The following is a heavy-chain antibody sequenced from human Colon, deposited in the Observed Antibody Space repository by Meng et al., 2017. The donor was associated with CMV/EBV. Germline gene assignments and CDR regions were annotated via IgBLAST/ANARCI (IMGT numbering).Heavy chain of an antibody. CDR2: IIPMFGSP. J-gene: IGHJ5*02. V-gene: IGHV1-69*01. CDR1: GGTFDTST. Sequence: QVQLVQSGAEVNKPGSSGKVSCKAAGGTFDTSTFNWVRQAPGQGLEWMGGIIPMFGSPSYSKKFRGRVTITADELEVNSLRSEDTAVYYCARGKQAGFDLWGQGTLVTASS. CDR3: ARGKQAGFDL. D-gene: IGHD6-13*01.